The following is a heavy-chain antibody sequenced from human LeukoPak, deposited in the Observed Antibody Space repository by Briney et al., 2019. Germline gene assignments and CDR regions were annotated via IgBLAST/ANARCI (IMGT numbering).Heavy chain of an antibody. Sequence: GGSLRLSCAASGFTFSSYGMHWVRQAPGKGLEWVAVISYDGSNKYYADSVKGRFTISRDNSKNTLYLQMYSLRAEDTAVYYCANTMPNDYYYYGMDVWGQGTTVTVSS. J-gene: IGHJ6*02. CDR1: GFTFSSYG. D-gene: IGHD3-3*01. CDR3: ANTMPNDYYYYGMDV. V-gene: IGHV3-30*18. CDR2: ISYDGSNK.